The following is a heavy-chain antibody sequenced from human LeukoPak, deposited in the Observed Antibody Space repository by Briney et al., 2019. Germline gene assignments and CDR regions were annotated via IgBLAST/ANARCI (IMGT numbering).Heavy chain of an antibody. CDR2: ICYSGST. J-gene: IGHJ5*02. CDR3: ARVGDYYDSSGYRNHP. CDR1: GGSIISGDYY. V-gene: IGHV4-30-4*08. Sequence: SQTLSLTCTVSGGSIISGDYYWSWIRQPPGKGLEWIWYICYSGSTYYNPSLKSRVTISVDTSKNQFSLKLSSVTAADTAVYYCARVGDYYDSSGYRNHPWGQGTLVTVSS. D-gene: IGHD3-22*01.